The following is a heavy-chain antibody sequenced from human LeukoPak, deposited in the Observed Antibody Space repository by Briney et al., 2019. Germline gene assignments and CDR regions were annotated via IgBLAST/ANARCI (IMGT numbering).Heavy chain of an antibody. J-gene: IGHJ4*02. CDR3: ARGPRGRRSDY. V-gene: IGHV4-38-2*02. CDR1: GYSISSGYY. CDR2: INHSGST. Sequence: SETLSLTCTVSGYSISSGYYWGWIRQPPGKGLEWIGEINHSGSTNYNPSPKSRVTISVDTSKNQFSLKLSSVTAADTAVYYCARGPRGRRSDYWGQGTLVTVSS.